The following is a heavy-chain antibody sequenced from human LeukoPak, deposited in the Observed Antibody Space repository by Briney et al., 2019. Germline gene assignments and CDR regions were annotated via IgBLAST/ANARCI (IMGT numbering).Heavy chain of an antibody. CDR3: ASSGYSYGPGFYYGMDV. CDR1: GYSFTSYW. CDR2: IYPGDSDT. D-gene: IGHD5-18*01. V-gene: IGHV5-51*01. J-gene: IGHJ6*01. Sequence: HGESLKISCKGSGYSFTSYWIGWVRQMPGKGLEWMGIIYPGDSDTRYSPSFQGQVTISADKSISTAYLQWSSLKASDTAMYYCASSGYSYGPGFYYGMDVWGQGTTVTVSS.